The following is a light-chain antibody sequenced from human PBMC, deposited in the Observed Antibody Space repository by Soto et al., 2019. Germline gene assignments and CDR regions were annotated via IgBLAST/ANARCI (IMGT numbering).Light chain of an antibody. J-gene: IGKJ2*01. Sequence: DLQMTQSPSSLSASVGDRVTITCRASQDISTYLAWFQQKPGKAPKSLIYGVSNLQSGDPSKFSGSGSGTDFTLTISSLQPEDIATYYCQQYNGYPYTFAQGTRVEIK. CDR2: GVS. CDR3: QQYNGYPYT. CDR1: QDISTY. V-gene: IGKV1-16*02.